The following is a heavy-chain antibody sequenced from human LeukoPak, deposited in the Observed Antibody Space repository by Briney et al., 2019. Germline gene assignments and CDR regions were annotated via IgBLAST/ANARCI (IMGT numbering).Heavy chain of an antibody. Sequence: PGGSLRLSCVASGFIFSRYEMSWVRQAPGKGLEWVSYISTSGSGIYYADSVKGRFTISRDNAKNSLYLQMNSLRAEDTAVYYCARRGFYDTSGYLFDYWGQGTLVTVSS. V-gene: IGHV3-48*03. J-gene: IGHJ4*02. CDR3: ARRGFYDTSGYLFDY. CDR1: GFIFSRYE. D-gene: IGHD3-22*01. CDR2: ISTSGSGI.